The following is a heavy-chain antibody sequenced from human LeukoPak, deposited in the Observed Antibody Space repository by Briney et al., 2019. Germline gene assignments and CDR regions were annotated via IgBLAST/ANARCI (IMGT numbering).Heavy chain of an antibody. Sequence: GGSLRLSCAASGYTFSIYAMSWGRDAPGEGLEWVSDISGSDGSTYYATSVKGRCTISRDNSNDTLDMKMQSLGAEDTAIDYCAKDSRIPAGGTEPSDYWGQGTLVTVSS. J-gene: IGHJ4*02. D-gene: IGHD6-13*01. V-gene: IGHV3-23*01. CDR1: GYTFSIYA. CDR3: AKDSRIPAGGTEPSDY. CDR2: ISGSDGST.